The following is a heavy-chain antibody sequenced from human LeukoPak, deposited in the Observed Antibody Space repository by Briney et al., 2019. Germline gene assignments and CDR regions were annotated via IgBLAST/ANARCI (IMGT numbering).Heavy chain of an antibody. Sequence: ASVKVSCKASGYTFTSYGISWVRQAPGQGLEWMGWISAYNGNTNYAQKLQGRVTMTTDTPTSTAYMELRSLRSDDTAVYYCARVGVMITFGGVMDDSYYFDYWGQGTLVTVSS. CDR1: GYTFTSYG. CDR2: ISAYNGNT. V-gene: IGHV1-18*01. J-gene: IGHJ4*02. CDR3: ARVGVMITFGGVMDDSYYFDY. D-gene: IGHD3-16*01.